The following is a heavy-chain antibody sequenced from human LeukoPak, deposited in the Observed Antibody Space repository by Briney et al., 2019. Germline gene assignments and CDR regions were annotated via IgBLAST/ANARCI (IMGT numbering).Heavy chain of an antibody. Sequence: GGSLRLSCAASGFTFSTYWMSWVRQAAGKGLEWVDNIKQDGSEKYYVDSVKGRFTISRDNAMNSLYLQMNSLRAEDTAMYYCARDSAGNDYWGQGTLVTVSS. V-gene: IGHV3-7*01. CDR1: GFTFSTYW. D-gene: IGHD6-13*01. CDR3: ARDSAGNDY. J-gene: IGHJ4*02. CDR2: IKQDGSEK.